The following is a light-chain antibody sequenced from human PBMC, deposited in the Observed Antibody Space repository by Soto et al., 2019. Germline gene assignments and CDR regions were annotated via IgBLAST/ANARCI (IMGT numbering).Light chain of an antibody. Sequence: DIQRTQSPSTLSASVGDRVTITCRASQTISNWLAWYQQKTGKAPKLLIYDASTLESGVPSRFSGSGSGTEFTLTISTLKPDDFATYYCQQYNTYTWTFGQGTKVDIK. V-gene: IGKV1-5*01. CDR3: QQYNTYTWT. J-gene: IGKJ1*01. CDR1: QTISNW. CDR2: DAS.